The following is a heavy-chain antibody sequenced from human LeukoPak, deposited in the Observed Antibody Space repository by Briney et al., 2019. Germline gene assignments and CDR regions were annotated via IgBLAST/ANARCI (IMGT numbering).Heavy chain of an antibody. CDR2: IRYDGSNK. CDR1: GFTFSNYN. V-gene: IGHV3-30*02. CDR3: AKELAGAHYYYYMDV. D-gene: IGHD3-10*01. J-gene: IGHJ6*03. Sequence: GGSLRLSCAASGFTFSNYNMNWVRQAPGKGLEWVAFIRYDGSNKYYADSVKGRFTISRDNSKNTLYLQMNSLRAEDTAVYYCAKELAGAHYYYYMDVWGKGTTVTVSS.